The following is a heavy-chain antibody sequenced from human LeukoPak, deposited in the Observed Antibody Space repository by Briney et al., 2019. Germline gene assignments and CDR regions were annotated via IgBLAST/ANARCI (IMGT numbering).Heavy chain of an antibody. CDR1: GFTFSSYW. J-gene: IGHJ4*02. CDR2: IKQDGSEK. D-gene: IGHD3-22*01. V-gene: IGHV3-7*01. CDR3: ARGSYYYDSSGYYYFDY. Sequence: GGSLRLSCAASGFTFSSYWMSWVRQAPGKGLEWVANIKQDGSEKYYVDSVKGRFTISRDNAKNSLYLQMNSLRAEDTAVYYCARGSYYYDSSGYYYFDYWGQGTLVTVSS.